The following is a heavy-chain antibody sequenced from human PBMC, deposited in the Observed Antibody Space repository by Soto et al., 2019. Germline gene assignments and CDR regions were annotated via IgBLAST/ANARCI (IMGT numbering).Heavy chain of an antibody. CDR1: GGSISSYY. Sequence: SETLSLTCTVSGGSISSYYWGWIRQPPVRGLEWIGSIHYSGSAYYNPSLKSRVTISVDTSKNQFSLKLSSVTAADTAVYYCASRGYYDSSGYYHLDYWGQGTLVTVS. CDR2: IHYSGSA. CDR3: ASRGYYDSSGYYHLDY. V-gene: IGHV4-39*01. J-gene: IGHJ4*02. D-gene: IGHD3-22*01.